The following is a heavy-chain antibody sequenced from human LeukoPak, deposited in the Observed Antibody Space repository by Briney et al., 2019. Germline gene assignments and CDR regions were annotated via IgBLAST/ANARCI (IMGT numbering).Heavy chain of an antibody. V-gene: IGHV4-39*01. CDR2: IYYSGST. CDR3: QAEDGIRYFDWRFFDY. J-gene: IGHJ4*02. D-gene: IGHD3-9*01. Sequence: SETLSLTCTVSGGSISSSSYYWGWIRQPPGKGLEWIGSIYYSGSTYYNTSLKSRVTISVDTSKNQFYLKLSSVTAADTAVFFCQAEDGIRYFDWRFFDYWGQGTLVTVSS. CDR1: GGSISSSSYY.